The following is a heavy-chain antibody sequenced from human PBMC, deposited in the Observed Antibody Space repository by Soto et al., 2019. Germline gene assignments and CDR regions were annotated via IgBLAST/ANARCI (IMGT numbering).Heavy chain of an antibody. J-gene: IGHJ6*02. Sequence: EVQLVESGGGLVQPGGSLRLSCAASGFTFSSYAMHWVRRPPGKGLEYVSAISSNGGSTYYANSVKGRFTISRDNSKNTLYLQMGSLRAEDMAVYYCARGVVVVTATYGMDVWGQGTTVTVSS. V-gene: IGHV3-64*01. D-gene: IGHD2-15*01. CDR1: GFTFSSYA. CDR3: ARGVVVVTATYGMDV. CDR2: ISSNGGST.